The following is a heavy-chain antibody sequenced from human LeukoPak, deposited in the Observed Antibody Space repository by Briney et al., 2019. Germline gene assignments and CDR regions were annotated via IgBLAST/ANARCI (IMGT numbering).Heavy chain of an antibody. CDR2: ISGSGGST. Sequence: GGSLRLSCAASGFTFSSYAMSWVRQAPGKGLEWVSAISGSGGSTYYADSVKGRFTISRDNSKNTLYLQMNSLRAEDTAVYYCARAPPFVDDPYYFDYWDQGTLVTVSS. CDR3: ARAPPFVDDPYYFDY. V-gene: IGHV3-23*01. D-gene: IGHD5-12*01. CDR1: GFTFSSYA. J-gene: IGHJ4*02.